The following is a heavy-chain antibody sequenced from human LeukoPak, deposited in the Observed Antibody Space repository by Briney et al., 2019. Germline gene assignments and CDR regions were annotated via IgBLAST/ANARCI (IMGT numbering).Heavy chain of an antibody. CDR1: GFTFW. J-gene: IGHJ4*02. CDR2: ISGSGGST. D-gene: IGHD1-26*01. V-gene: IGHV3-23*01. CDR3: AKVLVGATRCGVDY. Sequence: GGSLRLSCAASGFTFWMSWVRQAPGKGLEWVSAISGSGGSTYYADSVKGRFTISRDNSKNTLYLQMNSLRAEDTAVYYCAKVLVGATRCGVDYWGQGTLVTVSS.